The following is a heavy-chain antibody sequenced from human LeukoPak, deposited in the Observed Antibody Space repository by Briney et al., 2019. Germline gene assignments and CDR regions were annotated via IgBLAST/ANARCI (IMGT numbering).Heavy chain of an antibody. J-gene: IGHJ4*02. CDR1: GFTFSNYG. Sequence: GGSLRLSCAASGFTFSNYGMHWVRQAPGKGLEWVADIWHDGSNEYYADSVRGRFTISRDNSKNTLYLQMNSLRAEDTAVYYCAKDFRGSGWYVRPYFDFWGQGTLVTVSS. CDR3: AKDFRGSGWYVRPYFDF. D-gene: IGHD6-19*01. V-gene: IGHV3-33*03. CDR2: IWHDGSNE.